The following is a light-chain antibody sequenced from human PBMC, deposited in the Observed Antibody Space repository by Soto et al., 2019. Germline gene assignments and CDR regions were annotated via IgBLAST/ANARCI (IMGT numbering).Light chain of an antibody. CDR2: DTN. CDR1: SSNIEKNS. J-gene: IGLJ2*01. CDR3: GTWDSSLTSVV. Sequence: QSVLTQPPSVSAAPGETVTISCSGSSSNIEKNSVSWHQQLPGAAPKLLIYDTNSRPSGIPDRFSGSKSGTSAALDITGLQTGDEADYYCGTWDSSLTSVVFGGGTQLTVL. V-gene: IGLV1-51*01.